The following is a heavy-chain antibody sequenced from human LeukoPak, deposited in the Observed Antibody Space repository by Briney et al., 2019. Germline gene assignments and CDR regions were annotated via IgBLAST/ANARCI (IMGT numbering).Heavy chain of an antibody. J-gene: IGHJ4*02. D-gene: IGHD2-2*01. V-gene: IGHV1-24*01. CDR3: AIDLWHCGSISCRG. CDR1: GYALTELS. Sequence: ASVKVSCKVSGYALTELSMHWVRQAPGKGLEWMGGFDPEDGETIYAQKFQGRVTMTEDTSTDTAYMELSSLRSEDTAVYYCAIDLWHCGSISCRGRGQGTLVTVSS. CDR2: FDPEDGET.